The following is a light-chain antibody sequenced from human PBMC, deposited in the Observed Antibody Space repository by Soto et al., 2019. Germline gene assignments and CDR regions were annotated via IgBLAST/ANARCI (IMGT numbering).Light chain of an antibody. Sequence: AIQMTQSPSSLSASVGDRFTITCRASQGIRSELGWYQQKPGKAPNLLIYTASTLQSGVPSRFSGSGSGTDFTLTISSLQPEDFATYYCIQDYNYPLTFGGGTKVDI. CDR1: QGIRSE. CDR2: TAS. J-gene: IGKJ4*01. V-gene: IGKV1-6*01. CDR3: IQDYNYPLT.